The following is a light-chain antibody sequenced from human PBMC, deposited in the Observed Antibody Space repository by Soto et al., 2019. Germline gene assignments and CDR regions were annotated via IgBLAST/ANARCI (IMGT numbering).Light chain of an antibody. CDR2: DVS. CDR3: CSYAGSWD. J-gene: IGLJ1*01. CDR1: SSDVGGYNY. Sequence: QSALTQPRSVSGSPGQSVTISCTGTSSDVGGYNYVSWYQQHPGKAPKLMIYDVSKRPSGVPDRFSGSKSGNTASLTISGLQAEDEADYYCCSYAGSWDFGTGTQLTVL. V-gene: IGLV2-11*01.